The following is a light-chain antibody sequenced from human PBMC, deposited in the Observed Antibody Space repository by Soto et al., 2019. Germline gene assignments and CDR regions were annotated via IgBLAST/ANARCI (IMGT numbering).Light chain of an antibody. V-gene: IGLV2-8*01. Sequence: QSVLTQPPSASGSPGQSVTISCTVTSSDVGGYNYVSWYQQHPGKAPKLMIYEVSKRPSGVPDRFSGSKSGNTASLTVSGLQAEDEADYYCSSYAGSSLYVFGTGTKVTVL. CDR3: SSYAGSSLYV. CDR1: SSDVGGYNY. J-gene: IGLJ1*01. CDR2: EVS.